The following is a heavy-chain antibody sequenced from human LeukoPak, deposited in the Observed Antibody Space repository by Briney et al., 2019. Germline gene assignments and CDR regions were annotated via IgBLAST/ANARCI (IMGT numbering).Heavy chain of an antibody. CDR3: ARGHYGSGSYYFSWFDP. CDR1: GGSISSYY. CDR2: IYTSGST. Sequence: PSETLSLTCPVSGGSISSYYWSWIRQPAGKGLEWIGRIYTSGSTNYNPSLKSRVTMSVDTSKNQFSLKLSSVTAADTAVYYCARGHYGSGSYYFSWFDPWSQATMVTVSS. D-gene: IGHD3-10*01. V-gene: IGHV4-4*07. J-gene: IGHJ5*02.